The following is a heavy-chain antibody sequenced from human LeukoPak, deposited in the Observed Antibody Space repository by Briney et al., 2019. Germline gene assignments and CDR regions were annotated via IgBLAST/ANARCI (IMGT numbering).Heavy chain of an antibody. CDR3: AKGGYFAFET. CDR1: GFTLSTYD. J-gene: IGHJ3*02. Sequence: PGGSLRLSCAASGFTLSTYDKQWVRQAPGKGLEWVSGISRSGRTYYTYSVKGRFTISRDNSKNTLYLQVNSLRAEDTAVYYCAKGGYFAFETWGQGTMVAVSS. D-gene: IGHD2-2*03. CDR2: ISRSGRT. V-gene: IGHV3-23*01.